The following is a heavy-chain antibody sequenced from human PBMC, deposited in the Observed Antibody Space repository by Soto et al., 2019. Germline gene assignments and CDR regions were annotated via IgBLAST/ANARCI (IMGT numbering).Heavy chain of an antibody. J-gene: IGHJ6*02. Sequence: SVKVSCKASGGTFSAYAISWVRQAPGQGLEWMGGILPLSGTSNYTQRFQGRVTISADKSTSTAYMDLSSLRSEDTAVYYCARDVSVNYYDNTYYYYAMDVWGQGTTVTVSS. CDR2: ILPLSGTS. CDR1: GGTFSAYA. V-gene: IGHV1-69*06. D-gene: IGHD3-16*01. CDR3: ARDVSVNYYDNTYYYYAMDV.